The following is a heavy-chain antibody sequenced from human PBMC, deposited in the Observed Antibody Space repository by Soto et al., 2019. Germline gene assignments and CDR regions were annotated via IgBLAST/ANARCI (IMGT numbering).Heavy chain of an antibody. CDR1: GFTFSDYA. J-gene: IGHJ4*02. CDR3: AKGGRQWLVTSDFNY. CDR2: VSHDGRNT. D-gene: IGHD6-19*01. Sequence: VQLVESGGGVVQPGRSLRLSCVASGFTFSDYAMHWVCQAPGKGLEWVAVVSHDGRNTHYADSVKGRFTISRDSSKNTVSLEMTSLRAEDTAVYYCAKGGRQWLVTSDFNYWGQGALVTVSS. V-gene: IGHV3-30*18.